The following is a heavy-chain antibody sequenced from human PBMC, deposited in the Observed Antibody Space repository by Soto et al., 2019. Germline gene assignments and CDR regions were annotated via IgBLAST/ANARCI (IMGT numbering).Heavy chain of an antibody. Sequence: GWSLRLSCASSVFTFISYAMSWVRQALGKGLEWVSAISGSGGSTYYADSVKGRFTISRDNSKNTLYLQMNSLRAEDTAVYYCAKTRDGYNWFDYWGQGTLVTVSS. CDR1: VFTFISYA. CDR2: ISGSGGST. D-gene: IGHD5-12*01. CDR3: AKTRDGYNWFDY. V-gene: IGHV3-23*01. J-gene: IGHJ4*02.